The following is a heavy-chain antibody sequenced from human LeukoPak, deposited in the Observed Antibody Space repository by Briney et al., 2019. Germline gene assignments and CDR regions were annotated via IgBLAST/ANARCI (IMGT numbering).Heavy chain of an antibody. CDR3: ARSPLSSSGWYRADY. J-gene: IGHJ4*02. V-gene: IGHV4-39*01. Sequence: SETLSLTCTVSGGSITSSSYYWGWIRQPPGKGLEWIGSTYYSGSTYYSPSLKSRVTISVDTSKNQFSLKLSSVTASDTAVYYCARSPLSSSGWYRADYWGQGTLVTVSS. D-gene: IGHD6-19*01. CDR2: TYYSGST. CDR1: GGSITSSSYY.